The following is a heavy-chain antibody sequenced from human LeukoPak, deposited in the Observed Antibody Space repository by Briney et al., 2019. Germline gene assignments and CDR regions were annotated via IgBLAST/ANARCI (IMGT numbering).Heavy chain of an antibody. V-gene: IGHV3-23*01. CDR1: RFTFSSYA. CDR3: ARRSGIAVAGAFDY. Sequence: GGSLRLSCAASRFTFSSYAMSWVRQAPGKGLEWVSGISGSGDSTYYADSVKGRFTISRDNSKNTLYLQMNSLRAEDTAVYYCARRSGIAVAGAFDYWGQGTLVTVSS. J-gene: IGHJ4*02. CDR2: ISGSGDST. D-gene: IGHD6-19*01.